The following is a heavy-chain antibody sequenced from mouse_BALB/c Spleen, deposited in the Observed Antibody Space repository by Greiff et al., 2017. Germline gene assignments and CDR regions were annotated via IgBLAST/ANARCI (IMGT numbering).Heavy chain of an antibody. CDR3: ARHDYGYAMDY. D-gene: IGHD2-4*01. J-gene: IGHJ4*01. Sequence: EVQLQQSGAELVKPGASVKLSCTASGFNIKDTYMHWVKQRPEQGLEWIGRIDPANGNTKYDPKFQGKATITADTSSNTAYLQLSSLTSEDTAVYYCARHDYGYAMDYWGQGTSVTVSS. CDR1: GFNIKDTY. CDR2: IDPANGNT. V-gene: IGHV14-3*02.